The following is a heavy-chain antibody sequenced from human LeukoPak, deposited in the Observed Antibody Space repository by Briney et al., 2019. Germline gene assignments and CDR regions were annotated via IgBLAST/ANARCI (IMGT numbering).Heavy chain of an antibody. Sequence: SETLSLTCTVSGYSISSGYYWGWIRQPPGKGLEWIGSIYHSGSTYYNPSLKSRVTISVDTSKYQFSLKLSSVTAADTAVYYCARGFGYYDSSGYYYPAFDFWGQGTLVTVSS. J-gene: IGHJ4*02. CDR3: ARGFGYYDSSGYYYPAFDF. D-gene: IGHD3-22*01. CDR1: GYSISSGYY. CDR2: IYHSGST. V-gene: IGHV4-38-2*02.